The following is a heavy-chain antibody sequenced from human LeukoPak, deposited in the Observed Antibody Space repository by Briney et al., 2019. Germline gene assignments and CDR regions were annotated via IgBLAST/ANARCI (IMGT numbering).Heavy chain of an antibody. V-gene: IGHV3-73*01. J-gene: IGHJ6*03. D-gene: IGHD1-26*01. CDR1: GFIFSGSA. CDR2: IRSHANNYAT. CDR3: AKGSQWELDFYYYMDV. Sequence: PGGSLKLSCVASGFIFSGSAMHWVRQASGKGLEWVGRIRSHANNYATAYGASVKGRFSISRDDSKNMAYLQMNSLRAEDTAVYYCAKGSQWELDFYYYMDVWGKGTTVTISS.